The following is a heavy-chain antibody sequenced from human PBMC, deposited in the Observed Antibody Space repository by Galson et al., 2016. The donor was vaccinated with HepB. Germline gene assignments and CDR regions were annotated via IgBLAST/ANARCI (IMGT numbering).Heavy chain of an antibody. CDR3: ARDRPTIFGVQPPFDY. V-gene: IGHV1-2*02. CDR1: GYTFTGHY. D-gene: IGHD3-3*01. CDR2: IIPNTGDT. J-gene: IGHJ4*02. Sequence: SVKVSCKASGYTFTGHYLHWVRQAPGQGLEWMGWIIPNTGDTNYAHEVQGRVTMTTDTSTSTAYMELRSLRSDDTAIYYCARDRPTIFGVQPPFDYWGQGTLVTVSS.